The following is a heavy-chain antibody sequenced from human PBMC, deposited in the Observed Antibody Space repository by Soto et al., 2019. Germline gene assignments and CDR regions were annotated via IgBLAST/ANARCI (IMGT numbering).Heavy chain of an antibody. CDR3: ARDKGGGWYYFDS. V-gene: IGHV3-53*01. Sequence: GGSLRLSCAAPGFTVSDNYMTWVRQAPGKGLEWVSVLYSAGNAYYADSMQGRFTISRDDSKNTLYLQMNRLRAEDTAVYYCARDKGGGWYYFDSWGQGTLVTVSS. D-gene: IGHD6-19*01. CDR1: GFTVSDNY. CDR2: LYSAGNA. J-gene: IGHJ4*02.